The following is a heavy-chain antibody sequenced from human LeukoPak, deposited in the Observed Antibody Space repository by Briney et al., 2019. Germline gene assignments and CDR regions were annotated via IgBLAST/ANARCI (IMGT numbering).Heavy chain of an antibody. CDR1: GYTFTGYY. J-gene: IGHJ6*03. CDR3: ARDFLDPKYYYYYYYMDV. D-gene: IGHD3-3*01. CDR2: INPNSGGT. V-gene: IGHV1-2*02. Sequence: ASVKVSCKASGYTFTGYYMHWVRQAPGQGLEWMGWINPNSGGTNYAQKFQGRVTMTRDTSISTAYMELSRLRSDDTAVYYCARDFLDPKYYYYYYYMDVWGKGTTVTVSS.